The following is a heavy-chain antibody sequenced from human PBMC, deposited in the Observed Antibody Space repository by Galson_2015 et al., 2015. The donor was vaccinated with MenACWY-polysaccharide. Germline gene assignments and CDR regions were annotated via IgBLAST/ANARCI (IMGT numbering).Heavy chain of an antibody. V-gene: IGHV2-70*04. J-gene: IGHJ4*03. CDR1: GFSLSTTGMR. CDR3: TRTAAAGQGYFDY. D-gene: IGHD6-13*01. CDR2: IDWNDGK. Sequence: PALVKPTQTLTLTCTFSGFSLSTTGMRVSWIRQPPGKALEWLARIDWNDGKFYSTSLKTRLTISKDTSKNQVVLTMSNMDPVDTATYYCTRTAAAGQGYFDYWGQGTLVTVSS.